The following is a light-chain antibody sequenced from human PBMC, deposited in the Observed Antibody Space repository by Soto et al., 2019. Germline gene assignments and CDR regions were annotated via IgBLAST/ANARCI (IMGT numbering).Light chain of an antibody. Sequence: QSALTQPPSASGSPGQSVTISCTGTSSDVGGYNFVSWYQQHPGKVPKTMIYEVSKRPSGVPDRFSGSKSGNTASLTVSGLQAEDEADYYCSSFGGGNTVLFGGGTKLTVL. V-gene: IGLV2-8*01. CDR1: SSDVGGYNF. J-gene: IGLJ3*02. CDR3: SSFGGGNTVL. CDR2: EVS.